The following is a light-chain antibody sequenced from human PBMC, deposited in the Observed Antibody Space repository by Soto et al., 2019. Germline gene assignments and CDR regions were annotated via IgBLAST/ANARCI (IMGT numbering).Light chain of an antibody. CDR3: QSYDSSLSGSNV. CDR1: SSNIGAGYD. Sequence: QSVLTQPPSVSGAPGQRVTISCTGSSSNIGAGYDVHWYQQLPGTAPKLLIYGNSNRPSGVPDRFSGSKSGTSASLAITGLQAEEEADYYCQSYDSSLSGSNVFGTGTKVTVL. J-gene: IGLJ1*01. CDR2: GNS. V-gene: IGLV1-40*01.